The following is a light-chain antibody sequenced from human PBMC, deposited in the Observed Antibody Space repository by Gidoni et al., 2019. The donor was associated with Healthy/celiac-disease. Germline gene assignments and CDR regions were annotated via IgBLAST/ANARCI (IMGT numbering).Light chain of an antibody. CDR1: QSISSW. Sequence: DIQMTRSPSTLSASVGDRVTITCRASQSISSWLAWYQQKPGKAPKVLIYDASSLESGVPSRFSGSGSGTEFTLTISSLQPDDFATYYCQQYNSYSRTFGQGTKVEIK. J-gene: IGKJ1*01. CDR2: DAS. V-gene: IGKV1-5*01. CDR3: QQYNSYSRT.